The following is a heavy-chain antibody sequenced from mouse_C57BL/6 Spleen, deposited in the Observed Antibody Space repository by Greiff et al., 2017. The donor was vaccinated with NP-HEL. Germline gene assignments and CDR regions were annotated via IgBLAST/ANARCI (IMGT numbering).Heavy chain of an antibody. CDR2: IYPSDSET. CDR3: ARSRYYGSPWFAY. V-gene: IGHV1-61*01. CDR1: GYTFTSYW. J-gene: IGHJ3*01. Sequence: VQLQQPGAELVRPGSSVKLSCKASGYTFTSYWMDWVKQRPGQGLEWIGNIYPSDSETHYNQKFKDKATLTVDKSSSTAYMQLSSLTSEDSAVYYCARSRYYGSPWFAYWGKGTLVTVSA. D-gene: IGHD1-1*01.